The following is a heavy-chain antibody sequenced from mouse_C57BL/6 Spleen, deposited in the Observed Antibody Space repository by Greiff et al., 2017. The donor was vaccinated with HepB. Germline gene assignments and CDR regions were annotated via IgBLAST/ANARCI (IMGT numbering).Heavy chain of an antibody. Sequence: EVKLVESGGDLVKPGGSLKLSCAASGFTFSSYGMSWVRQTPDKRLEWVATISSGGSYTYYPDSVKGRFTISRDNAKNTLYLQMSSLKSEDTAMYYCARWGNYEAWFADWGQGTLVTVSA. CDR2: ISSGGSYT. D-gene: IGHD2-1*01. V-gene: IGHV5-6*01. CDR3: ARWGNYEAWFAD. J-gene: IGHJ3*01. CDR1: GFTFSSYG.